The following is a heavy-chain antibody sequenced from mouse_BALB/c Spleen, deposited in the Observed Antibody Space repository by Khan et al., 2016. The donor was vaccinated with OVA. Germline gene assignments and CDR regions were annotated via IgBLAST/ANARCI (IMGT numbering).Heavy chain of an antibody. CDR1: GYTFTSYW. D-gene: IGHD2-3*01. CDR2: IIPGSDYT. V-gene: IGHV1-7*01. J-gene: IGHJ3*01. Sequence: QVQLQQSGAELAKPGASVKMSCKASGYTFTSYWMHWVKQRPGQGLEWIGYIIPGSDYTEYNQKFKDKATLTADKSSSTAYMQLTSLTSEDSAVXYYARAIYDGYPPFAYWGQGTLVTVSA. CDR3: ARAIYDGYPPFAY.